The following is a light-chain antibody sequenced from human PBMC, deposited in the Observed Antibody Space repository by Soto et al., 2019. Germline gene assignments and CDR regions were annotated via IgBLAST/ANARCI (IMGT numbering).Light chain of an antibody. CDR2: GAS. CDR3: QQYGSSPWA. V-gene: IGKV3-20*01. J-gene: IGKJ1*01. Sequence: IVLTQSPATLSLSPGERATLSCRASQSVSSYLAWYQQKPGQAPRLLIYGASRRATGIPDRFSGSGSGTDFTLTISRLEPEDVAVYYCQQYGSSPWAFGQGTKVDI. CDR1: QSVSSY.